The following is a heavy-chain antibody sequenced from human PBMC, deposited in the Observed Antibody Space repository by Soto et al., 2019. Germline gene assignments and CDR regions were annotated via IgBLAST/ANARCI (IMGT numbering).Heavy chain of an antibody. V-gene: IGHV5-10-1*01. CDR2: IDSSDSQT. D-gene: IGHD3-22*01. Sequence: PGESLKISCKGSGYSFAGYWITWVRQKPGKGLEWMGRIDSSDSQTYYSPSLRGHVTISATKSITTVFLQWSSLRASDTAMYYCARQIYDSDTGPNFQYYFDSWGQGTPVTVSS. CDR3: ARQIYDSDTGPNFQYYFDS. J-gene: IGHJ4*02. CDR1: GYSFAGYW.